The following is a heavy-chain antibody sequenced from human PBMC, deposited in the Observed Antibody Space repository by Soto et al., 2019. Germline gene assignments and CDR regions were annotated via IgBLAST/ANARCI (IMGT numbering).Heavy chain of an antibody. CDR2: ITGSGGST. D-gene: IGHD6-19*01. Sequence: EVQLLESGGGLVQPGGSLRLSCAASGFTFSSYAMSWVRQAPGKGLEWVSGITGSGGSTNYAYSVKGRFTISRDNSKHTLDLEMNSLRAEDTAVYYCEKPRSCWYNLYDWGQGTLVTVSS. CDR3: EKPRSCWYNLYD. J-gene: IGHJ4*02. CDR1: GFTFSSYA. V-gene: IGHV3-23*01.